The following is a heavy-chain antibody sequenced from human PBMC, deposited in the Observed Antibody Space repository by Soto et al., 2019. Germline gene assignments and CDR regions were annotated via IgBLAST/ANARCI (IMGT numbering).Heavy chain of an antibody. V-gene: IGHV4-4*07. CDR2: IYTSGST. Sequence: SETLSLTCTVSVGSISSYYWSWIRQPAGKGLEWIGRIYTSGSTNYNPSLKSRVTMSVDTSKNQFSLKLSSVTAADTAVYYCASGLWFGEFGSNYYGMDVWGQGNPVTVSS. D-gene: IGHD3-10*01. CDR3: ASGLWFGEFGSNYYGMDV. J-gene: IGHJ6*02. CDR1: VGSISSYY.